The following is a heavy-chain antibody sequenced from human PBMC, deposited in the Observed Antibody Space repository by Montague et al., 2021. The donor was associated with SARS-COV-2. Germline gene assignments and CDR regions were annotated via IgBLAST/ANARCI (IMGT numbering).Heavy chain of an antibody. CDR3: ARLDIMTAYPYEY. Sequence: SLRLSCAAYGFTFSSYAMSWVRQAPGKGLEWVSGIRGNGGSTYYXDSXKGRFTISRDNPKNTLYLQMNSLRAEDTAVYYCARLDIMTAYPYEYWGQGTLVTVSS. J-gene: IGHJ4*02. CDR2: IRGNGGST. CDR1: GFTFSSYA. V-gene: IGHV3-23*01. D-gene: IGHD3-9*01.